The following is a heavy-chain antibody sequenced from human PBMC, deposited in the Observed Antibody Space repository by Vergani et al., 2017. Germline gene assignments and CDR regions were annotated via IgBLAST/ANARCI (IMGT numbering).Heavy chain of an antibody. D-gene: IGHD3-22*01. CDR3: ASLYFSRYGVITTGEDWFDP. CDR1: GGTFSSYA. CDR2: IIPIFGTA. Sequence: QVQLVQSGAEVKKPGSSVKVSCKASGGTFSSYAISWVRQAPGQGLEWMGGIIPIFGTANYAQKFQGRVTITADESTSTAYMELSSLRSEDTAVYYCASLYFSRYGVITTGEDWFDPWGQGTLVTVSS. V-gene: IGHV1-69*01. J-gene: IGHJ5*02.